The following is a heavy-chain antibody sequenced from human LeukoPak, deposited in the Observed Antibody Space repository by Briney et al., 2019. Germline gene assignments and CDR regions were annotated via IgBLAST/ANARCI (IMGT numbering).Heavy chain of an antibody. CDR2: ISSSGSTI. D-gene: IGHD4-17*01. Sequence: GGSLRLSCAASGFTFSDYYMSWVRQAPGKGLEWVSYISSSGSTIYYADSVKGRFTISRDNAKNSLYLQMNSLRAEDTAVYYCARDQNYGDPKFDYWGQGILVTVAS. CDR3: ARDQNYGDPKFDY. V-gene: IGHV3-11*01. CDR1: GFTFSDYY. J-gene: IGHJ4*02.